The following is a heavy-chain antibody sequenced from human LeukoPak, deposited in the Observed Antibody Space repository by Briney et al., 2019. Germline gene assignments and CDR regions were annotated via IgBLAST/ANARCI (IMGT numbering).Heavy chain of an antibody. D-gene: IGHD2-2*01. CDR1: GGSISSSSYY. V-gene: IGHV4-39*01. J-gene: IGHJ6*03. Sequence: SETLSLTCTVSGGSISSSSYYWGWIRQPPGKGLEWIGSIYYSGSTYYNPSLKSRVTISVDTSKNQFSLKLSSVTAADTAVYYCASSFCSSTSCYYYYYMDVWGKGTTVTVSS. CDR2: IYYSGST. CDR3: ASSFCSSTSCYYYYYMDV.